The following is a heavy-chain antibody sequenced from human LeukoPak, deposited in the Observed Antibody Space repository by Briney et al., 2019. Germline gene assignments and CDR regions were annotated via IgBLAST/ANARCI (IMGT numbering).Heavy chain of an antibody. V-gene: IGHV6-1*01. J-gene: IGHJ4*02. CDR2: TYQRSKWYN. CDR3: ARSPSPYSSGWYFDY. Sequence: SQTLSLTCAISGDIVSINSAAWNWIRQSPSRGLEWLGRTYQRSKWYNDYAVSVKSRITIIPDISKNQFSLQLNSVTPEDTAVYYCARSPSPYSSGWYFDYWGQGTLVTVSS. CDR1: GDIVSINSAA. D-gene: IGHD6-19*01.